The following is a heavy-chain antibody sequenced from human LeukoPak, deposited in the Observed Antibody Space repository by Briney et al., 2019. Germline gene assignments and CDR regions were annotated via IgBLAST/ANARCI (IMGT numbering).Heavy chain of an antibody. CDR1: GFTFSSYA. J-gene: IGHJ5*02. V-gene: IGHV3-30*04. CDR3: ARDAGGCSSTSCYADWFDP. Sequence: GRSLRLSCAASGFTFSSYAMHWVRQAPGKGLDWVAVISYDGSNKYYADSVKGRFTISRDNSKNTLYLQMNSLRAEDTAVYYCARDAGGCSSTSCYADWFDPWGQGTLVTVSS. D-gene: IGHD2-2*01. CDR2: ISYDGSNK.